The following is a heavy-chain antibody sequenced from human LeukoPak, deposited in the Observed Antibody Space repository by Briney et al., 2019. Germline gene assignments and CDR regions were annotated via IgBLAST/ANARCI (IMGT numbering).Heavy chain of an antibody. D-gene: IGHD2-15*01. CDR3: ARGYCSGGSCYSYYYYNYMDV. V-gene: IGHV4-59*12. CDR2: VYYSWNT. J-gene: IGHJ6*03. Sequence: PSETLSLTCTVSAGSITSYYWNWIRQPPGKELEWIGYVYYSWNTNYNPSIMSRSTITVDASKNQFSLKLRSVTAADTAVYYCARGYCSGGSCYSYYYYNYMDVWGKGTTVTVSS. CDR1: AGSITSYY.